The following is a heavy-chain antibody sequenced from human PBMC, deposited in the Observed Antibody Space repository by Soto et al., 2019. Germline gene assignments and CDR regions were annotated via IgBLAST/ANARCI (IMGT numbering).Heavy chain of an antibody. CDR2: ISGSGGST. J-gene: IGHJ4*02. CDR3: AKIENTIVVVTATRLYYFDY. Sequence: GGSLRLSCAASGFTFSSYAMSWVRQAPGKGLEWVSAISGSGGSTYYADSVKGRFTISRDNSKNTLYLQMNSLRAEDTAVYYCAKIENTIVVVTATRLYYFDYWGQGTLVTVSS. D-gene: IGHD2-21*02. V-gene: IGHV3-23*01. CDR1: GFTFSSYA.